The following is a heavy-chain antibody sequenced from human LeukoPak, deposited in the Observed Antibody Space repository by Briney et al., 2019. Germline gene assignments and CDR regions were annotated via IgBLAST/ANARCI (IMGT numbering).Heavy chain of an antibody. V-gene: IGHV3-7*01. D-gene: IGHD3-3*01. CDR1: GFTFSSYW. CDR3: ASQSSGGFFEDY. CDR2: IKQDGSEK. Sequence: PGGSLRPSCAASGFTFSSYWMSWVRQAPGKGLECVANIKQDGSEKYYVDSVKGRFTISRDNAKKSLYLQMNSLRAEDTAVYYCASQSSGGFFEDYWGQGTLVTVSS. J-gene: IGHJ4*02.